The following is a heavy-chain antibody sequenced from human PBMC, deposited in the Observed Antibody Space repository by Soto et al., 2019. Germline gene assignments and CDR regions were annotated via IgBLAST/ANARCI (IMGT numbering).Heavy chain of an antibody. J-gene: IGHJ4*02. CDR3: ARAPYYDFWSGQTPPPYYFDY. V-gene: IGHV4-59*01. Sequence: SETLSLTCTVSGGSISSYYWSWIRQPPGKGLEWIGYIYYSGSTNYNPSLKSRVTISVDTSKNQFSLKLSSVTAADTAVYYCARAPYYDFWSGQTPPPYYFDYWGQGTLVTVSS. CDR2: IYYSGST. CDR1: GGSISSYY. D-gene: IGHD3-3*01.